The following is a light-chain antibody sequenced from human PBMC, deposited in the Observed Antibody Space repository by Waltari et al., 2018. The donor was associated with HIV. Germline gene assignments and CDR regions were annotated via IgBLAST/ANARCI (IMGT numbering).Light chain of an antibody. Sequence: DIVLTQSPGNLSVSPGDRATVSCRASQTMRGAFLAWYQQRSGQAPRLLIYSTSIRVFGIPDRFSGSGTGTDFTLTINRLDPEDSAVYHCQQFGSSPYTFGQGTKLEI. J-gene: IGKJ2*01. CDR3: QQFGSSPYT. CDR1: QTMRGAF. V-gene: IGKV3-20*01. CDR2: STS.